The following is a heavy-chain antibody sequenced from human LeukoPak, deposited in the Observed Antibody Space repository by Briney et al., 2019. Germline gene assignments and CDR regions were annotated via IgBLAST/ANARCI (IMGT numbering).Heavy chain of an antibody. Sequence: ASVKVSCKASGYTFTGYYMHWVRQAPGQGLEWMGWINPNSGGTNYAQKFQGRVTMTRDTSISTAYMELSRLRSDDTAVYYCARDPCGEDWFDPWGQGTLVTVSS. CDR3: ARDPCGEDWFDP. J-gene: IGHJ5*02. D-gene: IGHD2-21*01. CDR1: GYTFTGYY. V-gene: IGHV1-2*02. CDR2: INPNSGGT.